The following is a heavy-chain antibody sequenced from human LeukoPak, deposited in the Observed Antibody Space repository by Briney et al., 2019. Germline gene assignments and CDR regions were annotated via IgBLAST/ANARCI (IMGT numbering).Heavy chain of an antibody. Sequence: GGSLRLSCAASGFTFSSDGMSWVRQAPGKGLDWVSSISGSGGSTHYADSVKGRFTISRDNSKNTPYLEMNSLRAEDTAVYYCAREKVWFGELSRWWFDPWGQGTLVTVSS. J-gene: IGHJ5*02. V-gene: IGHV3-23*01. CDR2: ISGSGGST. D-gene: IGHD3-10*01. CDR1: GFTFSSDG. CDR3: AREKVWFGELSRWWFDP.